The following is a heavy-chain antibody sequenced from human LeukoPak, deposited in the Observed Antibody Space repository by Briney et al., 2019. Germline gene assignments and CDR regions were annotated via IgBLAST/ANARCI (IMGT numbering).Heavy chain of an antibody. D-gene: IGHD2-8*01. V-gene: IGHV3-74*01. Sequence: GGSLRLSCAASGFTFSSYWMHWVRQAPGKGLVWVSRINSDGSSISYADSVKGRFTISRDNAKNTLYLQMNSLRAEDTAVYYCAREGGGYCTNGVCPFDFDYWGQGTLVTVSS. CDR2: INSDGSSI. CDR3: AREGGGYCTNGVCPFDFDY. CDR1: GFTFSSYW. J-gene: IGHJ4*02.